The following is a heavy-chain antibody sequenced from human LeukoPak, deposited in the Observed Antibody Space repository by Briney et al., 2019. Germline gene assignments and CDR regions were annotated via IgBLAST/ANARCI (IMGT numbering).Heavy chain of an antibody. V-gene: IGHV1-8*03. CDR1: GYTFTSYD. CDR2: MNPNSGNT. CDR3: ARGQNRKSITIFGVPPRGPYYMDV. D-gene: IGHD3-3*01. J-gene: IGHJ6*03. Sequence: ASVKVSCKASGYTFTSYDINWVRQATGQGLEWMGWMNPNSGNTGYAQKFQGRVTITRNTSISTAYMELSSLRSEDTAVYYCARGQNRKSITIFGVPPRGPYYMDVWGKGTTVTVSS.